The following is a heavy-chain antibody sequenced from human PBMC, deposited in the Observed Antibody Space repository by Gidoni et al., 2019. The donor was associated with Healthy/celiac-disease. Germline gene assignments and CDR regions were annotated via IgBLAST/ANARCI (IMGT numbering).Heavy chain of an antibody. J-gene: IGHJ6*02. V-gene: IGHV3-30*01. D-gene: IGHD6-19*01. CDR2: ISYDGSNK. CDR3: ARDSGGWLLRYYGMDV. CDR1: GFTFRSYA. Sequence: QVQLVESGGGVVQPGRSLRLSCAASGFTFRSYAIHWVRQAPGKGLEWVAVISYDGSNKYYADSVKGRFTISRDNSKNTLYLQMNSLRAEDTAVYYCARDSGGWLLRYYGMDVWGQGTTVTVSS.